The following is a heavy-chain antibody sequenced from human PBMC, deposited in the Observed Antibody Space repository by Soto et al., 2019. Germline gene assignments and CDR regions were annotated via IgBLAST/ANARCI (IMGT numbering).Heavy chain of an antibody. CDR1: GFTFSSYG. CDR3: AKEGEYSGSPIFDY. CDR2: ISYDGSNK. J-gene: IGHJ4*02. V-gene: IGHV3-30*18. Sequence: QVPLVESGGGVVQPGRSLRLSCAASGFTFSSYGMHWVRQAPGKGLEWVTVISYDGSNKLYADSVKGRFTISRDNSKNTLYLQMNSLRAEDTAVYYCAKEGEYSGSPIFDYWGQGTLVTVSS. D-gene: IGHD1-26*01.